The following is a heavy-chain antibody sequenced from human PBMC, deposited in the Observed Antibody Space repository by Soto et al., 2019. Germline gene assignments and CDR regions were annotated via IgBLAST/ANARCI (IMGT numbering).Heavy chain of an antibody. V-gene: IGHV5-10-1*01. CDR1: GYTFTTFW. CDR2: IDPRDSYT. D-gene: IGHD2-2*01. J-gene: IGHJ5*02. Sequence: GESLKISCTGFGYTFTTFWISWVRQMPGRGLEWMGRIDPRDSYTNYSPSFQGHVTISADKSISTAYLQWGSLKASDTAMYYCARLYCSSSTCDSWFDPWGQGTLVTVSS. CDR3: ARLYCSSSTCDSWFDP.